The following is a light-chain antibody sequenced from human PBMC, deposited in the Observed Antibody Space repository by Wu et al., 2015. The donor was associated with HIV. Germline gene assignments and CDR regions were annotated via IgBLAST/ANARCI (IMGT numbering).Light chain of an antibody. CDR1: QSVASF. CDR2: GAS. V-gene: IGKV3-20*01. CDR3: HQYGTSPYT. Sequence: EIVLTQFPATLSLSPGERATLSCRASQSVASFLAWYQQKPGQAPRPLIYGASIRATGIPDRFSGSGSGTDFTLTINRLEPEDFAVYFCHQYGTSPYTFGQGTKLEI. J-gene: IGKJ2*01.